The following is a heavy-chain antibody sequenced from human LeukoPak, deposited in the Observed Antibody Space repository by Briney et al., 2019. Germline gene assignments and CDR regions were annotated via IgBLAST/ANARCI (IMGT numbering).Heavy chain of an antibody. D-gene: IGHD2-15*01. V-gene: IGHV1-2*02. CDR1: GYTFTGYY. CDR2: INPNSGGT. CDR3: AREGGDSGRGFDY. Sequence: GASVKVSCKASGYTFTGYYMHWVRQAPGQGLEWMGWINPNSGGTNYAQKFQGRVTMTRDTSISTAYMELSRLRSDDTAVYYCAREGGDSGRGFDYWGQGTLVTVSS. J-gene: IGHJ4*02.